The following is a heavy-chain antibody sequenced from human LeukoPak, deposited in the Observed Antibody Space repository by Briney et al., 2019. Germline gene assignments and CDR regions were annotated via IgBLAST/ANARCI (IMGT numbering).Heavy chain of an antibody. CDR1: GYFISSGYY. J-gene: IGHJ4*02. D-gene: IGHD3-3*01. V-gene: IGHV4-38-2*02. Sequence: SETLSLTCTVSGYFISSGYYWGWIRQPPGKGLEWIGSIYHSGSTYYNPSLKSRVTISVDTSKNQFSLKLSSVTAADTAVYYCASSYDLDYWGQGTLVTVSS. CDR2: IYHSGST. CDR3: ASSYDLDY.